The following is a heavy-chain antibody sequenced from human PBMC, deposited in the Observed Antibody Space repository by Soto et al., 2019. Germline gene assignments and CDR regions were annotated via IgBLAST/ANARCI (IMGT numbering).Heavy chain of an antibody. J-gene: IGHJ4*02. CDR1: GYSFTSYW. D-gene: IGHD4-17*01. CDR3: ARAHDYGDYGGPRTPLGLHAKYYFDY. CDR2: IYPGDSDT. V-gene: IGHV5-51*01. Sequence: EVQLVQSGAEVKKPGESLKISCKGSGYSFTSYWIGWVRQMPGKGLEWMGIIYPGDSDTRYSPSFQGQVTISADKSISTAYLQWSSLKASDTAMYYCARAHDYGDYGGPRTPLGLHAKYYFDYWGQGTLVTVSS.